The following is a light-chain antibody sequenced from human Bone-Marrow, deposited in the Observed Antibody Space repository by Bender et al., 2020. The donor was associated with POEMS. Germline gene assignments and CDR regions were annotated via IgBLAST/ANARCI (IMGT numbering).Light chain of an antibody. V-gene: IGLV2-8*01. CDR2: DVS. J-gene: IGLJ1*01. CDR1: SSDVGSYKY. Sequence: QSVLTPPPSVSGAPGQRVTISCTGTSSDVGSYKYVSWYQQYPGKAPKLMIYDVSQRPSGVPDRFSGSKSGNTASLTVSGLQAEDEADYYCSSHAGSYVVFGTGTKVTVL. CDR3: SSHAGSYVV.